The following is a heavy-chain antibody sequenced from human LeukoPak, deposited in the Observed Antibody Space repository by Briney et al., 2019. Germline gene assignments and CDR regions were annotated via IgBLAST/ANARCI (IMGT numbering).Heavy chain of an antibody. V-gene: IGHV4-34*01. CDR1: GGSFSGYY. CDR3: ARDSGRYDFDY. J-gene: IGHJ4*02. D-gene: IGHD1-26*01. CDR2: INHSGST. Sequence: SETLSLTCAVYGGSFSGYYWSWIRQPPGKGLEWIGEINHSGSTNYNPSLKSRVTISVDTSKNQFSLKLSSVTAADTAVYYCARDSGRYDFDYWGQGTLVTVSS.